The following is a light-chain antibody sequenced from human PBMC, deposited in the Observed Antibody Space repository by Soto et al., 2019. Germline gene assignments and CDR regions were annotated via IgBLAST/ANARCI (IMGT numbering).Light chain of an antibody. V-gene: IGLV2-14*01. CDR3: SSYTTSSTYV. J-gene: IGLJ1*01. Sequence: QSALTQPASVSGSPGQSITISCTGTSSDVGYYNFVSWYQQHPGKAPILMIYEVSNWPSGVSNRFSGSKSGNTASLTISGLQAEDEADYYCSSYTTSSTYVFGTGTKLTVL. CDR1: SSDVGYYNF. CDR2: EVS.